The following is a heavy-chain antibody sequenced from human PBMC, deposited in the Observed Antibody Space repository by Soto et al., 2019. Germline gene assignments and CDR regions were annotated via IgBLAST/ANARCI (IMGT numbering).Heavy chain of an antibody. J-gene: IGHJ4*02. CDR1: GGTFSSDS. D-gene: IGHD2-15*01. Sequence: QVQLVQSGAEVKKPGSSVKVSCKASGGTFSSDSFSWVRQAPGQGLERMGGIIPMFDTPIYAQQFQDRVRITADEPTSTADMQLSRLRSGDTAGYYCARSGGLARDFNYWGQGSLVSVSS. CDR2: IIPMFDTP. CDR3: ARSGGLARDFNY. V-gene: IGHV1-69*12.